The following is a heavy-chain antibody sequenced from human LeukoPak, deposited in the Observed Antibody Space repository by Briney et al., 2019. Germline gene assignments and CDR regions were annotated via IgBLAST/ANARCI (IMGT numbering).Heavy chain of an antibody. J-gene: IGHJ4*02. V-gene: IGHV4-39*07. CDR2: IYYSGST. Sequence: SQTLSLTCTVSGGSISSINYYWGWIRQPPGKGLEWIGNIYYSGSTYYNPSLKSRVTISVDTSKNQFSLKLSSVTAADTAVYYCARGVVAGTRFSAFDYWGQGTLVTVSS. CDR3: ARGVVAGTRFSAFDY. CDR1: GGSISSINYY. D-gene: IGHD6-19*01.